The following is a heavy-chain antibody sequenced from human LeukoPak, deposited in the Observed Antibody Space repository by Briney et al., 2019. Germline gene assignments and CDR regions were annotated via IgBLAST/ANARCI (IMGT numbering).Heavy chain of an antibody. D-gene: IGHD1-26*01. CDR3: ARDREVGATTSLRNNF. CDR1: GFTFSSYG. CDR2: IRYDGSNK. Sequence: PGGSLRLSCAASGFTFSSYGMHWVRQAPGKGLEWVAFIRYDGSNKYYADSVKGRFTISRDNAKNSLYLRMNSLRAEDTAVYYCARDREVGATTSLRNNFWGQGTLVTVFS. V-gene: IGHV3-30*02. J-gene: IGHJ4*02.